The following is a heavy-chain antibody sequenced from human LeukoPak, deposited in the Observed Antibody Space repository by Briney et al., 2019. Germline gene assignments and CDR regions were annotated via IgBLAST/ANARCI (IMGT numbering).Heavy chain of an antibody. Sequence: SETLSLTCAVYGGSFSGYYWSWIRQPPGKGLEWIGEINHSGSTNYNPSLKSRVTISVDTSKSQFSLKLSSVTAADTAVYYCARAGSSYYYYYYMDVWGKGTTVTVSS. CDR1: GGSFSGYY. D-gene: IGHD2-2*01. V-gene: IGHV4-34*01. CDR3: ARAGSSYYYYYYMDV. CDR2: INHSGST. J-gene: IGHJ6*03.